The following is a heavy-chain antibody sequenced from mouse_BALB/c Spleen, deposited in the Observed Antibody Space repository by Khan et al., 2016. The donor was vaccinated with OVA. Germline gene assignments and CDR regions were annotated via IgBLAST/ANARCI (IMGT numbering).Heavy chain of an antibody. D-gene: IGHD2-12*01. V-gene: IGHV1S22*01. CDR2: LYPGSGST. CDR3: TSCSYWFTR. CDR1: GYTFTSYW. J-gene: IGHJ3*01. Sequence: LQQPGSELVRPGASVKLSCKASGYTFTSYWMHWVKPRPGQGLEWLGDLYPGSGSTNYDEKFKSKATRTVDTSSSTAYMQLSSLTSEDSAVYCCTSCSYWFTRWGQGPMVTITA.